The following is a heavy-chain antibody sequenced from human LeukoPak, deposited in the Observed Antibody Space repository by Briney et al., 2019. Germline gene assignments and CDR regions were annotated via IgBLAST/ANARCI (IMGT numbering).Heavy chain of an antibody. CDR1: GGSISSGGYS. J-gene: IGHJ4*02. CDR3: ARSWLTGSLFFDY. D-gene: IGHD7-27*01. V-gene: IGHV4-30-2*01. CDR2: IYHSGST. Sequence: SQTLSLTCAVSGGSISSGGYSWSWIRQPPGKGLEWIGYIYHSGSTYYNPSLKSRVTISVDRSKNQFSLKLSSVTAADTAVYYCARSWLTGSLFFDYWGQGTLVTVSS.